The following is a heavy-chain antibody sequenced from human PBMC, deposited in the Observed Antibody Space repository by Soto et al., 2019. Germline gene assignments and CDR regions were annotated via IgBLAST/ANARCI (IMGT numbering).Heavy chain of an antibody. CDR2: MNPNSGNT. J-gene: IGHJ4*02. Sequence: ASVKVSCKASGYTFTSYDINWVRQATGQGLEWMGWMNPNSGNTGYAQKFQGRVTMTRNTSISTAYMELSSLRSEDTAVYYCARGLPREYQLLEVYYFDYWGQGTLVTVSS. V-gene: IGHV1-8*01. CDR3: ARGLPREYQLLEVYYFDY. D-gene: IGHD2-2*01. CDR1: GYTFTSYD.